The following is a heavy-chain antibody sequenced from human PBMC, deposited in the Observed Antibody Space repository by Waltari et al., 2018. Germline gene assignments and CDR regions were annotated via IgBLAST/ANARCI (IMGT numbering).Heavy chain of an antibody. CDR1: GFTVRSHY. J-gene: IGHJ3*02. CDR2: IYSGGSP. D-gene: IGHD2-21*02. CDR3: ARDRSDYGGNSVAFDI. Sequence: EVQLVESGGGLIQPGGSLRLSCAASGFTVRSHYMSWVRQSPGKGLEGVSVIYSGGSPYYADSVKGRLTISRDNSKNTLYLQMNSLRAEDTAVYYCARDRSDYGGNSVAFDIWGQGTMVTVSS. V-gene: IGHV3-53*01.